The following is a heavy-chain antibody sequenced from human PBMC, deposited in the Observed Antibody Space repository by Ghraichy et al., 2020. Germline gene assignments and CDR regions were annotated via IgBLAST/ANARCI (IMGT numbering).Heavy chain of an antibody. CDR1: GYTFTSYG. Sequence: ASVKVSCKASGYTFTSYGISWVRQAPGQGLEWMGWISAYNGNTNYAQKLQGRVTMTTDTSTSTAYMELRSLRSDDTAVYYCARDRGSRTTGGYYYYYGMDVWGQGTTVTVSS. J-gene: IGHJ6*02. CDR3: ARDRGSRTTGGYYYYYGMDV. CDR2: ISAYNGNT. D-gene: IGHD1-1*01. V-gene: IGHV1-18*04.